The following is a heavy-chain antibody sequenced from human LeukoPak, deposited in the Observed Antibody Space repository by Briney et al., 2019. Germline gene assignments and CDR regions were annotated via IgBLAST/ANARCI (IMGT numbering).Heavy chain of an antibody. CDR2: IIPIFGTA. Sequence: ASVKVSCKASGGTFSSYAISWVRQAPGQGLEWMGRIIPIFGTANYAQKFQGRVTVTADKSTSTAYMELSSLRSEDTAVYYCARGMISPGPWYMDVWGKGTTVTVSS. J-gene: IGHJ6*03. CDR1: GGTFSSYA. CDR3: ARGMISPGPWYMDV. V-gene: IGHV1-69*06. D-gene: IGHD3-16*01.